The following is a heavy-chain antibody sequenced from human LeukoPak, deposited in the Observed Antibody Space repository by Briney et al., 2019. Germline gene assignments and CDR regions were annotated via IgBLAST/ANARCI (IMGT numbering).Heavy chain of an antibody. CDR1: GFTLSSYA. CDR2: ISGSGGST. CDR3: AKYYYDSSGYYSVDY. J-gene: IGHJ4*02. D-gene: IGHD3-22*01. Sequence: GGSLRLSCAASGFTLSSYAMSWVRQAPGKGLEWVSAISGSGGSTYYADSVKGRFTISTDNSKNTLYLQMNSLRAEDTAVYYCAKYYYDSSGYYSVDYWGQGTLVTVSS. V-gene: IGHV3-23*01.